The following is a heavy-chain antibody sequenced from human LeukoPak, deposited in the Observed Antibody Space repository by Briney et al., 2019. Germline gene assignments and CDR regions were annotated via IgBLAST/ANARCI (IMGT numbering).Heavy chain of an antibody. D-gene: IGHD3-3*01. J-gene: IGHJ6*03. CDR1: GGSISSHY. CDR2: IYYSGST. V-gene: IGHV4-59*11. CDR3: ARDLHTYYDFWSGYYKDYYMDV. Sequence: SETLSLTCTVSGGSISSHYWSWIRQPPGKGLEWIGYIYYSGSTNYNPSLKSRVTISVDTSKNQFSLKLSSVTAADTAVYYSARDLHTYYDFWSGYYKDYYMDVWGKGTTVTVSS.